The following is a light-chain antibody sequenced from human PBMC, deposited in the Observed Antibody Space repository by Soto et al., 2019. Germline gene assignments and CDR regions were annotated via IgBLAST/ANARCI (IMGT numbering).Light chain of an antibody. J-gene: IGKJ2*01. CDR1: QSGSNN. CDR3: EHYNRWPPYT. V-gene: IGKV3-15*01. Sequence: IVMTQSPATLSLSPGERATLSCRASQSGSNNLAWYQQKRGLPPRLLIYGASTSATDVPVRFSGSGSGTDFTLTISRLESEGFAVYYCEHYNRWPPYTFGQGTKLVIK. CDR2: GAS.